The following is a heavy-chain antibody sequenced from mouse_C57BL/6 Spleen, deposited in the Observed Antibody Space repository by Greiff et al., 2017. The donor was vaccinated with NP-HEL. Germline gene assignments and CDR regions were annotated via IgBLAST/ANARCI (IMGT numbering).Heavy chain of an antibody. V-gene: IGHV1-26*01. CDR2: INPNNGGT. D-gene: IGHD1-1*01. CDR3: ARRITTVVRDYFDY. CDR1: GYTFTDYY. Sequence: EVQLQQSGPELVKPGASVKISCKASGYTFTDYYMNWVKQSHGKSLEWIGDINPNNGGTSYNQKFKGKATLTVDKSPSTAYMELRSLTSEDSAVYYCARRITTVVRDYFDYWGQGTTLTVSS. J-gene: IGHJ2*01.